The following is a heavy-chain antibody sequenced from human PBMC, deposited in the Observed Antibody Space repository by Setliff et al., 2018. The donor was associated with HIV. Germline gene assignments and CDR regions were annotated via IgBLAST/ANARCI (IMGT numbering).Heavy chain of an antibody. J-gene: IGHJ4*02. CDR3: ARPKERIAHGLEH. Sequence: GGSLRLSCAASGFTFNTYGMHWVRQAPGKGLEWLAFIGYDGSSTYYADSVKGRFTISRDDAKNSLYLQMNSLRGEDTAVYFCARPKERIAHGLEHWGQGAQVTVSS. CDR1: GFTFNTYG. D-gene: IGHD2-21*01. CDR2: IGYDGSST. V-gene: IGHV3-33*01.